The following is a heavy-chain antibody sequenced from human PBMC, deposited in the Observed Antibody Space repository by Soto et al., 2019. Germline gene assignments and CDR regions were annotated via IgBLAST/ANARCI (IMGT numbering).Heavy chain of an antibody. V-gene: IGHV3-23*01. J-gene: IGHJ4*02. CDR1: GFTFSSYA. CDR2: ISGSGGST. Sequence: GGFLRLSCAASGFTFSSYAMSWVRQAPGKGLEWVSAISGSGGSTYYADSVKGRFTISRDNSKSTLYLQMNSLRAEDTAVYYWQRRKSREYFFDYGGQGTLVTVSS. D-gene: IGHD3-10*01. CDR3: QRRKSREYFFDY.